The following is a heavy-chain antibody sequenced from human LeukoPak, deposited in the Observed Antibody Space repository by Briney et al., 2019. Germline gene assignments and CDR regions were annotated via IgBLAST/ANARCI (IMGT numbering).Heavy chain of an antibody. CDR1: GYTFTSDG. D-gene: IGHD3-22*01. V-gene: IGHV1-18*01. CDR3: ARGPYYYDSSGYYLFDY. CDR2: ISAYNGNT. Sequence: ASVKVSCKASGYTFTSDGISWVRQAPGQGLEWMGWISAYNGNTNYAQKLQGRVTMTTDTSTSTAYMELRSLRSDDTAVYYCARGPYYYDSSGYYLFDYWGQGTLVTVSS. J-gene: IGHJ4*02.